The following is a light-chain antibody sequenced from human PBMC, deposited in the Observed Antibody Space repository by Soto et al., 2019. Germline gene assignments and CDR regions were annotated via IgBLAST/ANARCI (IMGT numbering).Light chain of an antibody. J-gene: IGKJ4*01. CDR2: DAS. Sequence: DIRMTQSAATLSASFGDRVTITWRASQSISSWLAWYQQKKGKAPKLLIYDASGLESGVPSRFSGSGYGTEFNLTISSLQTDDFATYYCQQYNSYPLTFGGGTKVDIK. CDR3: QQYNSYPLT. CDR1: QSISSW. V-gene: IGKV1-5*01.